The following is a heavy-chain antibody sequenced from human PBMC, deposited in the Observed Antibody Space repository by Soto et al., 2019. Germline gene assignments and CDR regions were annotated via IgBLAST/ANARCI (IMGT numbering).Heavy chain of an antibody. D-gene: IGHD6-19*01. Sequence: QVQLVQSGAEVKKPGASVKVSCKASGYTFTNYGINWVRQAPGQELEWVGWISAYNGNTNYAQKLRGRDTMTTYTSTSTGYVQLRTLRSDDTAVYYCARVDNIGDQWPAYWGQGALVIVSS. CDR1: GYTFTNYG. CDR2: ISAYNGNT. V-gene: IGHV1-18*04. CDR3: ARVDNIGDQWPAY. J-gene: IGHJ4*02.